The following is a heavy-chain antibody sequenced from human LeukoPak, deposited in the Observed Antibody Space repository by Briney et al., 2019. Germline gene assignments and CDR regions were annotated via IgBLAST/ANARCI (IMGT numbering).Heavy chain of an antibody. Sequence: PGRSLRLSCAASGFTFSSYGMHWVRQAPGKGLEWVAVICYDGSNKYYADSVKGRFTISRDNSKNTLYLQMNSLRAEDTAVYYCESFNPFDAFDIWGQGTMVTVSS. CDR3: ESFNPFDAFDI. V-gene: IGHV3-33*01. J-gene: IGHJ3*02. CDR2: ICYDGSNK. CDR1: GFTFSSYG.